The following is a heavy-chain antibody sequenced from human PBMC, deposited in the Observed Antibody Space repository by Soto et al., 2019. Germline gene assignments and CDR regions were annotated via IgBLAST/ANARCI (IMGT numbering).Heavy chain of an antibody. D-gene: IGHD2-15*01. CDR3: ARGGIVVVVAATRASSYMDV. J-gene: IGHJ6*03. CDR2: IIPILGIA. Sequence: ASVKVSCKASGGTFSSYTISWVRQAPGQGLEWMGRIIPILGIANYAQKFQGRVTMTTDTSTSTAYMEMRSLRSDDTAVYYCARGGIVVVVAATRASSYMDVWGKGTTVTVS. CDR1: GGTFSSYT. V-gene: IGHV1-69*02.